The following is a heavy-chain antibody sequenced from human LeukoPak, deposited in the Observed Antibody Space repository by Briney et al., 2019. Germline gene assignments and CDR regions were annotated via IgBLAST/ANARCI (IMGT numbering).Heavy chain of an antibody. J-gene: IGHJ4*02. CDR2: IYYSGTT. CDR3: ARVLRPMAPQYYFDY. Sequence: PSETLSLTCTVSGGSISSGDYYWSWIRQPPGKGLEWIGYIYYSGTTSYNPSLKTRVTISIDTSKNQFSLKLSSVTAADTAVYYCARVLRPMAPQYYFDYWGQGTLVTVSS. V-gene: IGHV4-61*08. CDR1: GGSISSGDYY. D-gene: IGHD3-10*01.